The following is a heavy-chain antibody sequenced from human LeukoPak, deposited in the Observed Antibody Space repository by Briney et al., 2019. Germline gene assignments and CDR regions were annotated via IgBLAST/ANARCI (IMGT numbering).Heavy chain of an antibody. CDR1: ALTFSSYE. J-gene: IGHJ4*02. D-gene: IGHD3-10*01. V-gene: IGHV3-48*03. CDR3: ARGPRGELFDDYFDY. CDR2: IGSGGTST. Sequence: GGSLRLSCAAPALTFSSYEMNWVRQAPGKGLEWVSYIGSGGTSTHYADSAKGRFTISRDNAKNSLYLQMNSLRAEDTAVYYCARGPRGELFDDYFDYWGQGTLVTVSS.